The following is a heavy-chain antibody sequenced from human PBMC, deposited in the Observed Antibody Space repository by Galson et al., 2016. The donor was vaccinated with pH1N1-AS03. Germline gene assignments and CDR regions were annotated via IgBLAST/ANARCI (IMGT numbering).Heavy chain of an antibody. CDR3: AKRGGLPSEGMTYFDS. D-gene: IGHD2-2*01. Sequence: GSLRLSCAASGFVFSSSAIHWVRQSPGKGLEWVAFIRYDETIKNYADSVKGRFTISRDNSENTLYLQMNSLRAEDTAVYYCAKRGGLPSEGMTYFDSWGQGTLVPVSS. J-gene: IGHJ4*02. CDR2: IRYDETIK. V-gene: IGHV3-30*02. CDR1: GFVFSSSA.